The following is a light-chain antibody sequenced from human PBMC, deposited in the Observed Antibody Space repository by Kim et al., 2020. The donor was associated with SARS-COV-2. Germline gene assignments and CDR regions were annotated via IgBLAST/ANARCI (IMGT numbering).Light chain of an antibody. Sequence: SLSPGERATLSCRASQTVSRNYFAWYQQRPGQAPRLLIYGISRRATDIPDRFSGSGSGTDFTLTISRLEPEDSAVYYCQQYGSSRGTFGQGTKLEI. CDR1: QTVSRNY. CDR2: GIS. V-gene: IGKV3-20*01. CDR3: QQYGSSRGT. J-gene: IGKJ2*01.